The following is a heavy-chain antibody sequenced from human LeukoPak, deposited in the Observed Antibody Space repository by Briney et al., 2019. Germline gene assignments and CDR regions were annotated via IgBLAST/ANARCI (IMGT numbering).Heavy chain of an antibody. J-gene: IGHJ4*02. CDR1: GLTFSDHY. D-gene: IGHD3-22*01. Sequence: SGGSVRLSCAAFGLTFSDHYMDWVRHAPGKGLEWVGRIRRRVHSYSTEYAASVKGRFTISRDDSKNSLYLQMKSLKTEDTAVYYCAGGVEDSSSGHYYFEYWGQGTLVTVSS. CDR3: AGGVEDSSSGHYYFEY. CDR2: IRRRVHSYST. V-gene: IGHV3-72*01.